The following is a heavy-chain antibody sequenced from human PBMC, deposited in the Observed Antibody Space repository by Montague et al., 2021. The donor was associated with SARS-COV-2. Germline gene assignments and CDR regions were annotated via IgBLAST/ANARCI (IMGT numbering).Heavy chain of an antibody. CDR2: IYTSGTT. J-gene: IGHJ4*02. Sequence: TLSLTCTVSGGSISSGSYYWSWIRQPAGKGLEWIGRIYTSGTTDYSFSLKSRVTISVDTSKNQFSLKLTSVTAADTAVYYCARAHSGCCAPLDNWGQGTLVTVSS. D-gene: IGHD5-12*01. V-gene: IGHV4-61*02. CDR1: GGSISSGSYY. CDR3: ARAHSGCCAPLDN.